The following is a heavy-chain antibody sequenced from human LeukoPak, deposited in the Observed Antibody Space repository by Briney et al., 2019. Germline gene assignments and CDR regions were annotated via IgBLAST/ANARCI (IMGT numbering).Heavy chain of an antibody. J-gene: IGHJ5*02. CDR2: IYSSGST. V-gene: IGHV4-4*07. D-gene: IGHD3-16*01. CDR3: ARAYYDYLWGNLNWIDP. CDR1: GGSISTYY. Sequence: ETSETLSLTCTVSGGSISTYYWNWIRQPAGKTLEWIGRIYSSGSTDYNPSLKSRVTISVDTSRNQFSLEPSSVTAADTAVYYCARAYYDYLWGNLNWIDPWGQGTLVTVSS.